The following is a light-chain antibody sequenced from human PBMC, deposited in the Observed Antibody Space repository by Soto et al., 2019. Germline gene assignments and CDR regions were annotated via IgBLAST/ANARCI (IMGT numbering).Light chain of an antibody. CDR3: QQFSSYTLT. Sequence: VFTQSPSTLSLSPGERATLSCRASQSVSSYLAWYQQKPGQAPRLLIYGASSRATGIPDRFSGSGSGTDFTLTISRLEPEDFAVYYCQQFSSYTLTFGGGTKADIK. CDR1: QSVSSY. CDR2: GAS. V-gene: IGKV3-20*01. J-gene: IGKJ4*01.